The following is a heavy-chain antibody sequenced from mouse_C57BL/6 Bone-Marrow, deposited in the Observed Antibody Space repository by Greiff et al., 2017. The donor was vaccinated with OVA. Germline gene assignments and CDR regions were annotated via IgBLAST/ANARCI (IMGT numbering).Heavy chain of an antibody. CDR2: IHPNSGST. J-gene: IGHJ1*03. D-gene: IGHD1-1*01. V-gene: IGHV1-64*01. CDR3: ARPLYYYGSSGYFDV. CDR1: GYTFTSYW. Sequence: VQLQQPGAELVKPGASVKLSCKASGYTFTSYWMHWVKQRPGQGLEWIGMIHPNSGSTNYNEKFKSKATLTVDKSSSTAYMQLSSLTSEDSAVYYCARPLYYYGSSGYFDVWGTGTTVTVSS.